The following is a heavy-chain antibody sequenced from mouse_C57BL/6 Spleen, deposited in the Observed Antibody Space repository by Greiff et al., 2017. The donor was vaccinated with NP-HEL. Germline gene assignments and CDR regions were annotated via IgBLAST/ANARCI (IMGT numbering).Heavy chain of an antibody. CDR1: GFTFSSYA. CDR3: ARFQLGRNYFDY. D-gene: IGHD4-1*02. J-gene: IGHJ2*01. Sequence: EVKLVESGGGLVKPGGSLKLSCAASGFTFSSYAMSWVRQTPEKRLEWVATISDGGSYTYYPDNVKGRFTISRDNAKNNLYLQMSHLKSEDTAMYYCARFQLGRNYFDYWGQGTTLTVSS. CDR2: ISDGGSYT. V-gene: IGHV5-4*03.